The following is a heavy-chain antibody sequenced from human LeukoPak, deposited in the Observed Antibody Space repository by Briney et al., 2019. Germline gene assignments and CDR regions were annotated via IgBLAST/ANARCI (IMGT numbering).Heavy chain of an antibody. CDR3: ARDGYNFALFDY. J-gene: IGHJ4*02. CDR1: GFTYSGYS. V-gene: IGHV3-21*01. CDR2: ISSSSSYI. Sequence: GGSLRLSCAASGFTYSGYSMNWVRQAPGKGLEWVSSISSSSSYIYFADSVKGRFTISRDNAKNSLYLQMNSLRAEDTAVYYCARDGYNFALFDYWGQGTLVTVSS. D-gene: IGHD5-24*01.